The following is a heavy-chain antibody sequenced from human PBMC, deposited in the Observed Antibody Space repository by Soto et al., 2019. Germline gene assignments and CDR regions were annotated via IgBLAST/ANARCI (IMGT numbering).Heavy chain of an antibody. J-gene: IGHJ4*02. V-gene: IGHV1-2*02. CDR2: INPNTGGT. Sequence: ASVKVSCKASGHTFTGYYMHWVRQAPAQGLEWMGWINPNTGGTNYAQKFQGRVTMTRDTSISTAYMELSRLRSDDTAVYYCARGPLSEYYFDYWGQGTLVTVSS. CDR1: GHTFTGYY. CDR3: ARGPLSEYYFDY.